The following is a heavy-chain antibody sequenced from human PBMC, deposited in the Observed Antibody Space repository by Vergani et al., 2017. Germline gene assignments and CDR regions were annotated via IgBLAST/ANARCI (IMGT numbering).Heavy chain of an antibody. CDR3: ARDLRLLYNRFDP. V-gene: IGHV3-33*01. CDR1: GFTFNQYG. J-gene: IGHJ5*02. CDR2: TWYDGNNK. Sequence: QVQLVESGGGVVQPGRSLRLSCAASGFTFNQYGMHWVRQAPGKGLKCVAVTWYDGNNKQYADSVKGRFTISRDNSKSTMYLQMNSLRDEYTGVYYCARDLRLLYNRFDPWGQGTLVTVSS. D-gene: IGHD1-14*01.